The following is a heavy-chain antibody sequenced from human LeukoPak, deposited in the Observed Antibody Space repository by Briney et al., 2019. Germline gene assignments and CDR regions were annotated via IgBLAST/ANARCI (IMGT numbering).Heavy chain of an antibody. CDR3: ARDPAATGSTAGDY. D-gene: IGHD6-13*01. J-gene: IGHJ4*02. Sequence: GASVKVSCKASGYTFTVYYMHWVRQAPGQGLEWMGWINPNSGGTNYAQKFQGRVAMTRDTSISTVYMELSRLKSDDTAVYYCARDPAATGSTAGDYWGQRTLVTVSS. CDR2: INPNSGGT. V-gene: IGHV1-2*02. CDR1: GYTFTVYY.